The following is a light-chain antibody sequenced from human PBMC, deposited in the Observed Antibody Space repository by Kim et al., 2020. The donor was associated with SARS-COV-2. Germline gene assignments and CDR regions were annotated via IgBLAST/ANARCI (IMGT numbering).Light chain of an antibody. CDR2: KAS. CDR1: QSITTS. Sequence: SASVGDSVTITCRASQSITTSLAWYQQKPGKAPTLLIYKASTLKSGVPSRFSGSGSGTEFTLTISSLQPDDLATYFCHQFDSYSQTFGQETKLEI. V-gene: IGKV1-5*03. J-gene: IGKJ2*01. CDR3: HQFDSYSQT.